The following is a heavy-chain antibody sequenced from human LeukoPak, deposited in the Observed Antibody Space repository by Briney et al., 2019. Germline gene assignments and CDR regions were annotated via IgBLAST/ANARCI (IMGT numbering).Heavy chain of an antibody. D-gene: IGHD3-10*01. Sequence: PSETLSLTCTVSGGSISSSSYYWGWIRQPPGKGLEWIGSIYYSGSTYYNPSLKSRVTISVDTSKNQFSLKLSSVTAADTAVYYCARDVLRDRGVMDYWGQGTLVTVSS. V-gene: IGHV4-39*02. CDR3: ARDVLRDRGVMDY. J-gene: IGHJ4*02. CDR1: GGSISSSSYY. CDR2: IYYSGST.